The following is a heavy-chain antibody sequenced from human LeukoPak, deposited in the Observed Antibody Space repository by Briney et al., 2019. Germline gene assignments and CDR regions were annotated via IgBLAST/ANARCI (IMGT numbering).Heavy chain of an antibody. J-gene: IGHJ4*02. Sequence: SQTLSLTCAISGDSVSSNSAAWNWFRQSPSRGLEWLGRTYYRSKWYNDYAVPVKGRITINADTSKNHSSLQLNSVTPEDTAVYYCARASAGTFGNWGQGTLVTVSS. CDR3: ARASAGTFGN. D-gene: IGHD6-13*01. CDR1: GDSVSSNSAA. V-gene: IGHV6-1*01. CDR2: TYYRSKWYN.